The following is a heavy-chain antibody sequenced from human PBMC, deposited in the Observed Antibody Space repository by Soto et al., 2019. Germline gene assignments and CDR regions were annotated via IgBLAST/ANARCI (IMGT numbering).Heavy chain of an antibody. V-gene: IGHV1-8*01. CDR3: ARWYYDFWSGYWSFDY. D-gene: IGHD3-3*01. CDR1: GYTFTSYD. J-gene: IGHJ4*02. Sequence: KYRGASVKVSCKASGYTFTSYDINWVRQATGQGLEWMGWMNPNSGNTGYAQKFQGRVTMTRNTSISTAYMELSSLRSEDSAVYYCARWYYDFWSGYWSFDYWGQGTLVTVSS. CDR2: MNPNSGNT.